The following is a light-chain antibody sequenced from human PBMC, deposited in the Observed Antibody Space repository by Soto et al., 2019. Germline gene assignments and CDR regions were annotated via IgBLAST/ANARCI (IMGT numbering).Light chain of an antibody. V-gene: IGKV1-33*01. CDR2: GTT. J-gene: IGKJ3*01. CDR1: QDVKKY. Sequence: DIQMTQSPSSLSASVGDRVTITCQASQDVKKYLNWYQQKPGKVPRLLIYGTTKLETEVPSRFSGGGSGTDFSLTISGVQSEDFATYYCQQYDLLPRAFGPGTTVDVK. CDR3: QQYDLLPRA.